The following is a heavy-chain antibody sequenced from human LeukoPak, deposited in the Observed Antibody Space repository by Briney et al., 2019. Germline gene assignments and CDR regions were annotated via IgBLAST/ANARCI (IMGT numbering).Heavy chain of an antibody. J-gene: IGHJ4*02. CDR2: INTDGSNT. CDR3: GRDSGGSYTFDY. Sequence: GGSLRLSCGASGFTFNSYWMHWARQAPGKGLVWVSRINTDGSNTSYAYSVKGRFTISRDNAKNTLYLQMNSLRAEDTVVYYGGRDSGGSYTFDYWGQGTLVTVSS. V-gene: IGHV3-74*01. CDR1: GFTFNSYW. D-gene: IGHD1-26*01.